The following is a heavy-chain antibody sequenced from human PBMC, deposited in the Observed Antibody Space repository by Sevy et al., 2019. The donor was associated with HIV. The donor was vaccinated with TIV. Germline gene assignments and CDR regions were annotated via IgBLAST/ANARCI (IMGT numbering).Heavy chain of an antibody. D-gene: IGHD2-15*01. CDR2: IYHRGNT. J-gene: IGHJ6*02. CDR1: GYSISSGYY. Sequence: SETLSLTCVVSGYSISSGYYWGWVRQPPGKGLQWIGNIYHRGNTYYNPSLQGRATLSVGTSKNQFSLKMTSVTATDTAGYYCVRGSGGDRLDYYGLDVWGQGTTVTVSS. CDR3: VRGSGGDRLDYYGLDV. V-gene: IGHV4-38-2*01.